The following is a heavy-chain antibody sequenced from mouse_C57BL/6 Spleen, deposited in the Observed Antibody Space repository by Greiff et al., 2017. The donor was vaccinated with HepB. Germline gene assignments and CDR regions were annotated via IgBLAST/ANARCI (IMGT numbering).Heavy chain of an antibody. J-gene: IGHJ3*01. V-gene: IGHV1-26*01. D-gene: IGHD2-1*01. CDR3: ARRGILGNYPAY. CDR2: INPNNGGT. Sequence: EVQLQQSGPELVKPGASVKISCKASGYTFTDYYMNWVKQSHGKSLEWIGDINPNNGGTSYNQKFKGKATLTVDKSSSTAYMELRSLTSEDSAVYYCARRGILGNYPAYWGQGTLVTVSA. CDR1: GYTFTDYY.